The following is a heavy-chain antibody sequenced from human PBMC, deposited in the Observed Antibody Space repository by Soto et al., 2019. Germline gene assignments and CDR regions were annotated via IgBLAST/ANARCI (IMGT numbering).Heavy chain of an antibody. V-gene: IGHV4-59*08. CDR3: ARHGSGGRAFDI. CDR2: IYYGGST. J-gene: IGHJ3*02. D-gene: IGHD3-10*01. Sequence: SETLSLTCTVSGGSISSYCWSWIRQPPGKGLEWIGYIYYGGSTNYNPSLKSRVTMSVDTSKNQFSLELTSVTAADTAVYYFARHGSGGRAFDIWGPGTMVTVSS. CDR1: GGSISSYC.